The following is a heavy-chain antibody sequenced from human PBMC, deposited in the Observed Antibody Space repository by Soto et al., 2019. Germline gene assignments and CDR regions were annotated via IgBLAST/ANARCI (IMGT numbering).Heavy chain of an antibody. CDR3: ARDNGDGSGSYYGY. V-gene: IGHV1-18*01. D-gene: IGHD3-10*01. J-gene: IGHJ4*02. CDR1: GYTFSSYG. Sequence: ASVKVSCKASGYTFSSYGISWVRQAPGQGLEWMGWISAYNGNTNYAQKLQGRVTMTTDTSTSTAYMDLRSLRSDDTAIYYCARDNGDGSGSYYGYWGQGTLVTVSS. CDR2: ISAYNGNT.